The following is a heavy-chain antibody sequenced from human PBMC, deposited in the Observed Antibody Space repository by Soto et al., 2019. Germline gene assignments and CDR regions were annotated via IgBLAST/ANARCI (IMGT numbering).Heavy chain of an antibody. CDR2: ISAYNGNT. CDR1: GYTFTSYG. Sequence: ASVKVSCKASGYTFTSYGISWVRQAPGQGLEWMGWISAYNGNTNYAQKLQGRVTMTTDTSTSTAYMELRSLRSDDTAVYYCARGGFTMVRGGPPIYWGQGTLVTVSS. J-gene: IGHJ4*02. CDR3: ARGGFTMVRGGPPIY. V-gene: IGHV1-18*01. D-gene: IGHD3-10*01.